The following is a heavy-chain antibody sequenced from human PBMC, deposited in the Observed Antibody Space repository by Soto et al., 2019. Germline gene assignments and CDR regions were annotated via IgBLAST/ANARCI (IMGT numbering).Heavy chain of an antibody. CDR3: AKDLYYDFWSGYGY. D-gene: IGHD3-3*01. CDR1: GFTFSSYA. CDR2: ISGSGGST. V-gene: IGHV3-23*01. Sequence: EVQLLESGGGLVQPGGSLRLSCAASGFTFSSYAMSWVRQAPGKGLEWVSAISGSGGSTYYADSVKGRFTISRDNSRNTLYLQMNSLRAEDTAVYDCAKDLYYDFWSGYGYGGQGTLVTVSS. J-gene: IGHJ4*02.